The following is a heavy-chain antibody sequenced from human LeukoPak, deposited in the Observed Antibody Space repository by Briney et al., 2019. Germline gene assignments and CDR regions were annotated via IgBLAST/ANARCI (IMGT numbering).Heavy chain of an antibody. CDR1: AYTFTGYY. J-gene: IGHJ6*03. CDR2: IYPNSGGT. V-gene: IGHV1-2*02. Sequence: ASVKVSCKASAYTFTGYYMHWVRQAPGQGLEWMGWIYPNSGGTNYAQKFQGRVTMTRDTSISTAYMELSRLRSDDTAVYYCARASSYDFWSGYDYYYYYMDVWGKGTTVTVSS. D-gene: IGHD3-3*01. CDR3: ARASSYDFWSGYDYYYYYMDV.